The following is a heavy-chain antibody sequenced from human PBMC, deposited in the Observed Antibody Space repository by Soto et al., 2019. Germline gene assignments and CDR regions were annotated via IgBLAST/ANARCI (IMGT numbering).Heavy chain of an antibody. Sequence: SVNVSCKASGYAFSRYGISWVRQAPRQGLEWMGWISAYNGNTNYSQKFQGRVTITRDTSASTAYMELSSLRSEDTAVYYRARDSPYYDSSGYYSEAFDYWGQGTLVTVSS. CDR3: ARDSPYYDSSGYYSEAFDY. V-gene: IGHV1-18*01. J-gene: IGHJ4*02. D-gene: IGHD3-22*01. CDR1: GYAFSRYG. CDR2: ISAYNGNT.